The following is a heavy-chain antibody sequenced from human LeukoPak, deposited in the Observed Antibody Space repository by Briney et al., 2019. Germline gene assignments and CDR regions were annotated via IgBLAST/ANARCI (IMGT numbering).Heavy chain of an antibody. CDR1: GYTFTSYA. J-gene: IGHJ3*02. V-gene: IGHV1-3*01. CDR3: AREAAGDPDAFDI. D-gene: IGHD7-27*01. Sequence: ASVTVSCKASGYTFTSYAMHWVRQAPGQRLEWMGWINAGYGDTKYSQKFQGRVTITADISTSTAYMELSSLRSEDTAVYYCAREAAGDPDAFDIWGQGTMVTVSS. CDR2: INAGYGDT.